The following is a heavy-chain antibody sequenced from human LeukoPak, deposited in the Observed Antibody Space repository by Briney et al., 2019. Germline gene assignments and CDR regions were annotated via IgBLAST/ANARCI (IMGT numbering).Heavy chain of an antibody. J-gene: IGHJ2*01. CDR3: ARDGYRAPRYFDL. D-gene: IGHD5-12*01. CDR2: IHNDGST. Sequence: GGSLRLSCAASGFSVSSNYMNWVRQAPGKGLEWVSVIHNDGSTYYADSVKGRFTISRDNAKNSLYLQMNSLRAEDTAVYYCARDGYRAPRYFDLWGRGTLVTVSS. CDR1: GFSVSSNY. V-gene: IGHV3-66*01.